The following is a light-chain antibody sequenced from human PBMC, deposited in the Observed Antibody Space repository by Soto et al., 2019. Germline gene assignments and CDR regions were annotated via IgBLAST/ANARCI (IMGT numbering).Light chain of an antibody. J-gene: IGLJ2*01. V-gene: IGLV2-14*01. CDR1: SSDVGTYKY. CDR2: EVS. Sequence: QCVLTQPASVCGSPGQSITISCTGTSSDVGTYKYVSWYQQVPGKAPKLMIYEVSNRPSGVSNRFSGSKSGNTASLTISELQAEDEADYYCRSYTSRSTPVFGGGTKLTVL. CDR3: RSYTSRSTPV.